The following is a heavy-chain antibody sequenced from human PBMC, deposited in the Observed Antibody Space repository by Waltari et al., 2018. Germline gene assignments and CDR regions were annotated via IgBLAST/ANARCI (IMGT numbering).Heavy chain of an antibody. Sequence: QVQLQESGPGLVKPSQTLSLTCTVSGGSISRGGYYCSWIRQPPGKGLEWIGYIYYSGSTYYNPSLKSRVTISVDTSKNQFSLKLSSVTAADTAVYYCARGGEEVRGVIIPLDVWGQGTTVTVSS. CDR2: IYYSGST. J-gene: IGHJ6*02. CDR3: ARGGEEVRGVIIPLDV. V-gene: IGHV4-31*03. D-gene: IGHD3-10*01. CDR1: GGSISRGGYY.